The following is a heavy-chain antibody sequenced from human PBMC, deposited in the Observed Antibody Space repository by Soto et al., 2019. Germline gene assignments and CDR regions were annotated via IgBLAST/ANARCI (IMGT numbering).Heavy chain of an antibody. V-gene: IGHV3-30*18. D-gene: IGHD3-3*01. Sequence: GGSLRLSCAASGFTFSSYGMHWVRQAPGKGLEWVAVISYDGSNKYYADSVKGRFTITRDNSKNTLYLQMNSLRAEDTAVYYCAKGGYDYYYYGMDVWGQGTTVTVSS. CDR2: ISYDGSNK. J-gene: IGHJ6*02. CDR1: GFTFSSYG. CDR3: AKGGYDYYYYGMDV.